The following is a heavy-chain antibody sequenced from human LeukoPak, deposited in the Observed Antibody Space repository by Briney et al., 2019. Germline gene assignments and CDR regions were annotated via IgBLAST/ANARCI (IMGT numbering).Heavy chain of an antibody. D-gene: IGHD5-18*01. V-gene: IGHV4-34*01. CDR2: INHSGST. Sequence: SETLSLTCAVYGGSFSGYYRSWIRQPPGKGLEWIGEINHSGSTNYNPSLKSRVTISVDTSKNQFSLKLSSVTAADTAVYYCARGRLSAMDYWGQGTLVTVSS. CDR1: GGSFSGYY. J-gene: IGHJ4*02. CDR3: ARGRLSAMDY.